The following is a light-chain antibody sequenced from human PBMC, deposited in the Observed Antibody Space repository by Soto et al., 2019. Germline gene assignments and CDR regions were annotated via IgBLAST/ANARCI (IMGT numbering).Light chain of an antibody. J-gene: IGKJ1*01. Sequence: DIQMTQSPSTLSASVGDRVTVTCRASQSISSWLAWYQQKPGKAPKLLIYKASSLESGVPSRFSGSGSGTKFTLTIASLQPEDVATYYCQQYETFSGTFGPVNKVDSK. CDR1: QSISSW. V-gene: IGKV1-5*03. CDR2: KAS. CDR3: QQYETFSGT.